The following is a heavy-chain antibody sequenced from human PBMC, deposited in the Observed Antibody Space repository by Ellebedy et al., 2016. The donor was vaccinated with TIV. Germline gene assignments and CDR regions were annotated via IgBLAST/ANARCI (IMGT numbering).Heavy chain of an antibody. D-gene: IGHD7-27*01. CDR2: IKSKTDAGTR. V-gene: IGHV3-15*01. CDR3: SAGTGKTDFDY. J-gene: IGHJ4*02. CDR1: GFTSTNAW. Sequence: GESLKISCAASGFTSTNAWVSWVRQAPGKGLEWVGRIKSKTDAGTRDFAAPVKGRFLISRDDSKSTVYLQMTSLKIEDTAVYYCSAGTGKTDFDYWGQGTQVTASS.